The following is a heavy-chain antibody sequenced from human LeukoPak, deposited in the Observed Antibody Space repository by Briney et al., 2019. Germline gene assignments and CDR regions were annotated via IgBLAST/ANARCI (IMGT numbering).Heavy chain of an antibody. CDR3: ASKPIVTASQGHYFDT. V-gene: IGHV4-59*02. J-gene: IGHJ5*02. CDR1: GASVRSHY. Sequence: PSGTLSLTCTVSGASVRSHYWSWIRQPPGKGLEWIGNVFHNGDSSFAPSLTSRVTMSVDTSKNQFSLNLNSVTAADTAVYYCASKPIVTASQGHYFDTWGQGILVTVSS. CDR2: VFHNGDS. D-gene: IGHD2-21*02.